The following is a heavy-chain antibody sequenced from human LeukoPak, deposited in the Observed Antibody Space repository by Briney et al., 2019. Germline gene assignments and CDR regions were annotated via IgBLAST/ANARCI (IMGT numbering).Heavy chain of an antibody. J-gene: IGHJ6*03. CDR1: GGSISSSSYY. Sequence: SETLSLTCTVSGGSISSSSYYWSWIRQSPEKGLEWIGYIYYTGSTNYNPSLKSRVTISLDTSKNQFSLKLSSVTAADTAVYYCTRGNAPVAGGYYYYMDVWGKGTTVTVSS. CDR2: IYYTGST. CDR3: TRGNAPVAGGYYYYMDV. V-gene: IGHV4-61*01. D-gene: IGHD6-19*01.